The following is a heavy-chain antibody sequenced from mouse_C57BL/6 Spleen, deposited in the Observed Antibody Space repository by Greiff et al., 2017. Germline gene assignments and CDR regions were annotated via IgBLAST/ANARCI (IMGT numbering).Heavy chain of an antibody. CDR2: ISSGGDYI. CDR3: TRDGEAWFAY. Sequence: DVMLVESGEGLVKPGGSLKLSCAASGFTFSSYAMSWVRQTPEKRLEWVAYISSGGDYIYYADTVKGRFTISRDNARNTLYLQMSSLKSEDTAMYYCTRDGEAWFAYWGQGTLVTVSA. V-gene: IGHV5-9-1*02. D-gene: IGHD2-3*01. CDR1: GFTFSSYA. J-gene: IGHJ3*01.